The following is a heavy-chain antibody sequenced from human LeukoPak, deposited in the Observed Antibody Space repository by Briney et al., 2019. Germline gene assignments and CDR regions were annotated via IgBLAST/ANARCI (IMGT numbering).Heavy chain of an antibody. Sequence: GASVKVSCKASGYTFRSFGISWVRQAPGQGLEWMGWISAYNGNTNYAQKIQGRVTMTTDTSTSTAYMELRSLRSDDTAVYYCARDFYGSRPGAFDYWGQGTLITVSS. CDR3: ARDFYGSRPGAFDY. CDR1: GYTFRSFG. V-gene: IGHV1-18*01. J-gene: IGHJ4*02. D-gene: IGHD3-10*01. CDR2: ISAYNGNT.